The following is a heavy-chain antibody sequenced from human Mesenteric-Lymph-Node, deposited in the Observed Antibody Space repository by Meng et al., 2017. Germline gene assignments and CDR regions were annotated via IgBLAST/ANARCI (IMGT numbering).Heavy chain of an antibody. Sequence: GSLRLSCTVLGGSISSSSYYWDWIRQPPGKGLEWIGSIYYSGSTYYNPSLKSRVTISVDTSKNQFSLKLSSVTAADTAVYYCARAGTIAYYYYGMNVWGQGTTVTVSS. CDR1: GGSISSSSYY. D-gene: IGHD2-2*01. CDR3: ARAGTIAYYYYGMNV. J-gene: IGHJ6*02. V-gene: IGHV4-39*07. CDR2: IYYSGST.